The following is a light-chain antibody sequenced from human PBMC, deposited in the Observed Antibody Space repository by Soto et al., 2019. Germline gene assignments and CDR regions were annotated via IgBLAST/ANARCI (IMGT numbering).Light chain of an antibody. CDR1: QSISSY. V-gene: IGKV1-39*01. CDR3: QQSYSTPLMYT. CDR2: AAS. Sequence: DLPMTQSPSSLSASVGDRVTITCRASQSISSYLNWYQQKPGKAPKLLIYAASSLQSGVPSRFSGSGSGTDFTLTISSLQPEDFATYYCQQSYSTPLMYTFGQGTKLEIK. J-gene: IGKJ2*01.